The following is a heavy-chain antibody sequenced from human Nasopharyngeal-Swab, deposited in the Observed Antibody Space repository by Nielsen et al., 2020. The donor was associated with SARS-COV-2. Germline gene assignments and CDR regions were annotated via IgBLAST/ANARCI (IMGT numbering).Heavy chain of an antibody. CDR2: ISSSGSIT. CDR1: GFTFSSYE. CDR3: ARRYSSSSGALPDY. D-gene: IGHD6-6*01. V-gene: IGHV3-48*03. J-gene: IGHJ4*02. Sequence: GESLKISCAASGFTFSSYEMNWVRQAPGKGLEWLSYISSSGSITYYADSVKGRLTISRDNAKNSVFLQMDGLRAEDTAVYYCARRYSSSSGALPDYWGQGTLVTVSS.